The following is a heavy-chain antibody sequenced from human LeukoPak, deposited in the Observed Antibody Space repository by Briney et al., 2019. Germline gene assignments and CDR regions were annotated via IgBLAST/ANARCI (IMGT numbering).Heavy chain of an antibody. CDR1: GFTFSSYS. Sequence: GGSLRLSCAVSGFTFSSYSMNWVRQAPGTGLEWVAVISYDGSNKYYADSVKGRFTISRDNSKNTLYLQMNSLRAEDTVVYYCAKDTRYFDWLNYGMDVWGQGTTVTVSS. V-gene: IGHV3-30*18. J-gene: IGHJ6*02. CDR2: ISYDGSNK. CDR3: AKDTRYFDWLNYGMDV. D-gene: IGHD3-9*01.